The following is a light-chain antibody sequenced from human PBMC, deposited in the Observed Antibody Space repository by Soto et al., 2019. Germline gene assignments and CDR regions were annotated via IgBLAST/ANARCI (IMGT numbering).Light chain of an antibody. Sequence: QSVLTQPASVSGSPGQSITISCTGTSSDVGSYNLVSWYQQHPGKAPKIIIYEDTKRPSGVSNRFSGSKFDNTASLTISGLQAEDEADYHCCSYAGSSTWMFGGGTKVTVL. CDR1: SSDVGSYNL. J-gene: IGLJ3*02. CDR2: EDT. V-gene: IGLV2-23*01. CDR3: CSYAGSSTWM.